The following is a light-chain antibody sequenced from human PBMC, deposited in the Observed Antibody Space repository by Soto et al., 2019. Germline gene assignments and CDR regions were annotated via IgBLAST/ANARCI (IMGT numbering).Light chain of an antibody. CDR1: QSVSSY. CDR2: AAS. J-gene: IGKJ5*01. Sequence: EIVLTQSPATLSLSPGERATLSCRASQSVSSYLAWYQQKPGQAPRLLIYAASSRATGIPDRFSGSGSGTDFTLTTSRLEPEDFAVYYCQQYGSSLTFGQGTRLEIK. CDR3: QQYGSSLT. V-gene: IGKV3-20*01.